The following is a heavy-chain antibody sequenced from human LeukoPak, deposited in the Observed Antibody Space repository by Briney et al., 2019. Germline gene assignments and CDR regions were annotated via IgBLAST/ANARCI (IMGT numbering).Heavy chain of an antibody. D-gene: IGHD6-25*01. Sequence: PGGSLRLSCAASGFTFSNYWMHWVRQGPGKGLVWVSRINSDGSDTNYADSVRGRFTISRDNAKNTLYLQMNSLRAEDTAVYYCARDLRLFDYWGQGTLVTVSS. CDR2: INSDGSDT. J-gene: IGHJ4*02. V-gene: IGHV3-74*01. CDR3: ARDLRLFDY. CDR1: GFTFSNYW.